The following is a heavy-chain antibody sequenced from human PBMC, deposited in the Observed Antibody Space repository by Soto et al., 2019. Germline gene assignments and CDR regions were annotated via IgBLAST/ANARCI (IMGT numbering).Heavy chain of an antibody. V-gene: IGHV1-46*01. CDR1: GYTFTSYY. J-gene: IGHJ3*02. D-gene: IGHD2-15*01. Sequence: QVQLVQSGAEVKKPGASVKVSCKASGYTFTSYYMHWVRQAPGQGLEWMGIINPSGGSTSHAQKFQGRVTMTRDTSTSTVYMELSSLRSEDTAVYYCARVYCSGGSCYYDAFDIWGQGTMVTVSS. CDR2: INPSGGST. CDR3: ARVYCSGGSCYYDAFDI.